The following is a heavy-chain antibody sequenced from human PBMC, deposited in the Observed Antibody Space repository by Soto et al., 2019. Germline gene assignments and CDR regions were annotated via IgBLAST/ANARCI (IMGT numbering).Heavy chain of an antibody. V-gene: IGHV4-4*02. CDR1: GDSVRSSNW. J-gene: IGHJ4*02. Sequence: QVQLQASGPGLVTPSGTLSLTCAVFGDSVRSSNWWSWVRQPPGKGLEWIVEIYHGGGINYTPCLRSRVTKAVDKSKNRLAMKLNSVTAADTAVYYCASVGHYSGGNACRCHEYWGQGTLVTVSS. D-gene: IGHD3-10*01. CDR2: IYHGGGI. CDR3: ASVGHYSGGNACRCHEY.